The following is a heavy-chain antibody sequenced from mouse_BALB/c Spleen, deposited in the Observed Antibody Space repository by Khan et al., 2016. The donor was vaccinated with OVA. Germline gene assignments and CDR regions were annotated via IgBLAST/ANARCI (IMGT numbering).Heavy chain of an antibody. J-gene: IGHJ4*01. D-gene: IGHD2-3*01. CDR3: ARDGSRYNHAMDY. Sequence: EVQLQESGPGLVKPSQSLSLTCTVTGYSITSDYAWNWIRQFPGNKLEWMGYISYSGSTNYNPALKSRISITRDTSKNQFFLQLNSVTTEDTATYYCARDGSRYNHAMDYWGQGTSVTVSS. V-gene: IGHV3-2*02. CDR2: ISYSGST. CDR1: GYSITSDYA.